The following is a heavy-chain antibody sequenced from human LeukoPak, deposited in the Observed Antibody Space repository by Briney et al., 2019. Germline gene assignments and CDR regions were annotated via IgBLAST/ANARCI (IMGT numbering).Heavy chain of an antibody. CDR1: GGSISSYY. CDR2: IYTSGST. V-gene: IGHV4-4*07. D-gene: IGHD3-22*01. Sequence: SETLSLTCTVSGGSISSYYWSWIRQPAGEGLEWIGRIYTSGSTNYNPSLKSRVTISVDKSKNQFSLKLSSVTAADTAVYYCARWRYYYDSSGYFDYWGQGTLVTVSS. CDR3: ARWRYYYDSSGYFDY. J-gene: IGHJ4*02.